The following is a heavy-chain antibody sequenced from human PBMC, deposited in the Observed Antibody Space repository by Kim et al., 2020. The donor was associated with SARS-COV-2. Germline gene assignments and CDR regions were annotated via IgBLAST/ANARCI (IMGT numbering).Heavy chain of an antibody. CDR3: ARRILPPQGAAYFDY. J-gene: IGHJ4*02. V-gene: IGHV5-51*01. D-gene: IGHD1-26*01. Sequence: PSFHGQVTISADKSISTAYLQWSSLKASDTAMYYCARRILPPQGAAYFDYWGQGTLVTVSS.